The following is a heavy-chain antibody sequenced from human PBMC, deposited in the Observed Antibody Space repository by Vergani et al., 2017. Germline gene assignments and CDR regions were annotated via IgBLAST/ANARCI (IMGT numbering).Heavy chain of an antibody. V-gene: IGHV1-46*01. Sequence: QVHLVQSGAEVKQPGASVMVSCKTSGYTFTNYYVHWVRQAPGQGLEWMGIINPGGGYTTYAQNFQGRVTVTRDTSTNTIYMERSSLRSEDTAVYFCARDRGMGLHNVDFWGQGTLVTVSS. J-gene: IGHJ4*02. CDR3: ARDRGMGLHNVDF. D-gene: IGHD3-10*01. CDR2: INPGGGYT. CDR1: GYTFTNYY.